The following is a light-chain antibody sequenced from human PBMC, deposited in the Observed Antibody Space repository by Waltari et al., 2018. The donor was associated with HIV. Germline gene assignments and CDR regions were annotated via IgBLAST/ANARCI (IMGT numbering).Light chain of an antibody. CDR3: SSWDDSLSAQV. CDR2: GKK. Sequence: QSLLNQPPSVSGTLGQRVVISCSGGSSNIGGSSVYWYQQFPGVTPNLLIYGKKERPSGVPDRFSGSKTGTSASLAISGLRPDDEADYYCSSWDDSLSAQVFGGGTRLTVL. J-gene: IGLJ3*02. CDR1: SSNIGGSS. V-gene: IGLV1-47*01.